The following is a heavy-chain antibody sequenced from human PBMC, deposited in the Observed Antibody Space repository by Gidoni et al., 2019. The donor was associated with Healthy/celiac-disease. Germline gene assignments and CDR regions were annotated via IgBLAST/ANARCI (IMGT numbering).Heavy chain of an antibody. CDR2: IIPIFGTA. J-gene: IGHJ4*02. Sequence: QVQLVQSGAAVKKPGSSVQVSCKASGGTFSSYAISWVRQDPGQGLEWMGGIIPIFGTANYAQKFQGRVTITADKSPSTAYMELSSLRSEDTAVYYCARFVVAGDWGSHYWGQGTLVTVSS. D-gene: IGHD7-27*01. CDR1: GGTFSSYA. V-gene: IGHV1-69*06. CDR3: ARFVVAGDWGSHY.